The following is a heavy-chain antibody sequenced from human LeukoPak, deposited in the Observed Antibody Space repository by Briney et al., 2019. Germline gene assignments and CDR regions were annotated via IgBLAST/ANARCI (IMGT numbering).Heavy chain of an antibody. D-gene: IGHD4-17*01. CDR1: GFTFSSYW. V-gene: IGHV3-74*03. J-gene: IGHJ4*02. Sequence: PGGSLRLSCAASGFTFSSYWMHWVRQAPGKGLVWVSRVSSDGRSTTSADSVKGRFSISRDNAKNTLYLQMNGLRTEDTAVYYCAKSTMTFYYFDYWGQGTLVTVSS. CDR3: AKSTMTFYYFDY. CDR2: VSSDGRST.